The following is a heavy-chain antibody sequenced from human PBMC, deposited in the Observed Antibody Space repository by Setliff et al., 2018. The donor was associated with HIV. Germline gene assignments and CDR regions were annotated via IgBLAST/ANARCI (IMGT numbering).Heavy chain of an antibody. J-gene: IGHJ3*02. CDR3: ANSHSAYFVDAFDI. D-gene: IGHD3-22*01. V-gene: IGHV5-51*01. CDR2: IHPGDSGI. CDR1: GYSFTSYW. Sequence: PGESLTISCKGSGYSFTSYWIAWVRQMPGEGLEWMGIIHPGDSGIRYSPSLQGQVTISADKSSSTAYLQWSSLKASDTAMYYCANSHSAYFVDAFDIWGQGTMVTVSS.